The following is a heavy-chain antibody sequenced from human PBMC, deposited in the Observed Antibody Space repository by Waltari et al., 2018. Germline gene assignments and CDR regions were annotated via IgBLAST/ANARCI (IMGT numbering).Heavy chain of an antibody. D-gene: IGHD3-3*01. CDR2: SSGNGGTT. V-gene: IGHV3-23*04. CDR3: ANDVRDFWSPYYFQY. Sequence: EVQLVESGGGLVQPGGSLRLSCAASGFTFSIHAMSWVRQAPGKGLEWVSGSSGNGGTTYYADSVKGRFTISRDNSKNTLYLQMNSLRAEDTAVYYCANDVRDFWSPYYFQYWGRGTLVTVSS. J-gene: IGHJ4*02. CDR1: GFTFSIHA.